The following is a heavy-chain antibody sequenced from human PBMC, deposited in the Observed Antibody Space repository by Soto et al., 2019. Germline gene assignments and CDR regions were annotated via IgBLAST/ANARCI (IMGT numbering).Heavy chain of an antibody. V-gene: IGHV4-31*11. Sequence: PSETLALTCAVSGVPMESDKYYWSWLRQYPGKGPEWIRFISNSGTTSYTPSLLKRVTLSTDTSKYTFSLILSSVTAADTAVYYCVRVPIEVVYWGGHQPQMYAHGGQGVVVTVSS. CDR1: GVPMESDKYY. D-gene: IGHD2-8*01. CDR2: ISNSGTT. J-gene: IGHJ4*02. CDR3: VRVPIEVVYWGGHQPQMYAH.